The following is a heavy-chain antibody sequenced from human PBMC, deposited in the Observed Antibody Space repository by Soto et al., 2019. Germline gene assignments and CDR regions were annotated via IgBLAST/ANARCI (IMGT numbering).Heavy chain of an antibody. Sequence: ASVKVSCKASGYTFTSYGITGVRQAPGQGLEGMGWISAYNGNTNYAQKLQGRVTMTTDTSTSTAYMELRSLRADDTAVYYCARNDFWSGYMGSYYDYGMDVWGQGTTVTVSS. V-gene: IGHV1-18*01. D-gene: IGHD3-3*01. J-gene: IGHJ6*02. CDR3: ARNDFWSGYMGSYYDYGMDV. CDR2: ISAYNGNT. CDR1: GYTFTSYG.